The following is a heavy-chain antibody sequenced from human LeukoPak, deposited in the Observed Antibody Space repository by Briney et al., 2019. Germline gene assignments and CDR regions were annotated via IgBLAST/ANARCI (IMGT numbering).Heavy chain of an antibody. J-gene: IGHJ4*02. CDR3: AKGGTIYPYYFDY. D-gene: IGHD1-1*01. CDR1: GFTFSNYG. Sequence: GGSLRLSCAASGFTFSNYGIHWVRQAPGKGLEWVAVISYDGSNKYYADPVKGRFTISRDNSKNTLYLQMNSLRVEDTAVYSCAKGGTIYPYYFDYWGQGTLVTVSS. CDR2: ISYDGSNK. V-gene: IGHV3-30*18.